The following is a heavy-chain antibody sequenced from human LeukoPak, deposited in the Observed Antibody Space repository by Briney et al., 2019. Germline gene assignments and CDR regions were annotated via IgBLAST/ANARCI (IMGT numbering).Heavy chain of an antibody. CDR1: GLAFNNYA. V-gene: IGHV3-9*01. J-gene: IGHJ5*02. CDR3: AKGPTNSWSVKDWFDP. D-gene: IGHD6-13*01. CDR2: LRWNSGAL. Sequence: GRSLRPFCAASGLAFNNYAMHWVRQAPGKGLEGVSGLRWNSGALGYADSVRGRFIISRDNGKNSLYLQMTMLRPEDTAVYYGAKGPTNSWSVKDWFDPWGQGTLVTVSS.